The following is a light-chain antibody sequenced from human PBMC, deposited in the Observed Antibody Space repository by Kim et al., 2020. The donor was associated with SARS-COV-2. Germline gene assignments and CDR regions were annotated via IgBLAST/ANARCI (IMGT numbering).Light chain of an antibody. V-gene: IGLV3-1*01. CDR3: QAWDSSTAYV. CDR2: QDS. Sequence: SYELTQPPSVSVCPGQTASITCSGDKLGDKYACWYQQKPGQSPVLVIYQDSKRPSGIPERFSGSNSGNTATLTISGTQAMDEADYYCQAWDSSTAYVFGT. CDR1: KLGDKY. J-gene: IGLJ1*01.